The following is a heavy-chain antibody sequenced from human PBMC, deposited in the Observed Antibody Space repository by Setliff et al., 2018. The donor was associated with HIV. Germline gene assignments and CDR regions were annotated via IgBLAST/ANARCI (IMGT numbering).Heavy chain of an antibody. J-gene: IGHJ4*02. V-gene: IGHV4-61*09. CDR1: GGSISSGNYY. CDR3: ERGGQSSGYGIEL. D-gene: IGHD5-12*01. CDR2: IYTAGAI. Sequence: SETLSLTCSVSGGSISSGNYYWGWTRQPAGKGLEWIGHIYTAGAIKYNPSLKSRITISVDKSKNQFSLKLNSATAADTAMYYCERGGQSSGYGIELWGQGTLVTSPQ.